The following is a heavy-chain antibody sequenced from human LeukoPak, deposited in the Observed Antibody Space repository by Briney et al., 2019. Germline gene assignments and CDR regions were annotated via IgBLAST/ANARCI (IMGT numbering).Heavy chain of an antibody. CDR1: GYSFTSYG. J-gene: IGHJ4*02. D-gene: IGHD2-2*01. CDR3: ARERGCSSTSCDFDY. Sequence: ASVKVSCKASGYSFTSYGISWVRQAPGQGLEWMGWISAYNGNTNYAQKFQGRVTITADESTSTAYMELSSLRSEDTAVYYCARERGCSSTSCDFDYWGQGTLVTVSS. CDR2: ISAYNGNT. V-gene: IGHV1-18*01.